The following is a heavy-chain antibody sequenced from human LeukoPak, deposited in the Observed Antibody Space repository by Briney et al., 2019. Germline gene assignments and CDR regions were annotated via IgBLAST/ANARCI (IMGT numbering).Heavy chain of an antibody. Sequence: GGSLRLSCVASGFTFSDHYMSWFRLSPGKGLEWLSYITSSGSTTDYADSVKGRFTISRDNAKDSMFLQMNSLRPEDTAGYYRARDPDYGDPEWGQGTLVTVSS. CDR3: ARDPDYGDPE. V-gene: IGHV3-11*01. D-gene: IGHD4-17*01. CDR1: GFTFSDHY. CDR2: ITSSGSTT. J-gene: IGHJ4*02.